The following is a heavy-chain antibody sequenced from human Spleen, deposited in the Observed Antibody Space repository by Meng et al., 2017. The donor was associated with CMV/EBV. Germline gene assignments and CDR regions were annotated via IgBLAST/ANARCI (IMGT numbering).Heavy chain of an antibody. J-gene: IGHJ4*02. CDR2: ISGSGGST. V-gene: IGHV3-23*01. CDR1: GFTFSSYA. D-gene: IGHD3-16*02. Sequence: GESLKISCAASGFTFSSYAMSWVRQAPGKGLEWVSAISGSGGSTYYADSVKGRFTISRDNSKNTLYLQMNSLRVEDTALYYCAKGLDGYVWGTYRLFDHWGQGTLVTVSS. CDR3: AKGLDGYVWGTYRLFDH.